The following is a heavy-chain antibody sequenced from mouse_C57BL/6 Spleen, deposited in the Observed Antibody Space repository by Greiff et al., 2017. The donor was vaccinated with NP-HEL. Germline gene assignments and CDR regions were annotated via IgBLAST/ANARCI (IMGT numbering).Heavy chain of an antibody. CDR2: IDPSDSYT. Sequence: QVQLQQSGAELVKPGASVKLSCKASGYTFTSYWMQWVKQRPGQGLEWIGEIDPSDSYTNYNQKFKGKATLTVDTSSSTAYMQLSSLTSEDSAVYYCARWGDMDYWGQGTSVTVSS. V-gene: IGHV1-50*01. J-gene: IGHJ4*01. CDR3: ARWGDMDY. CDR1: GYTFTSYW.